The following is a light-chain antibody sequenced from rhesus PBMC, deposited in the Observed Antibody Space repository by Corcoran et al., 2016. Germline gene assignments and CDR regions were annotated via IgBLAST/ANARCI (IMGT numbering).Light chain of an antibody. CDR1: QTLGYSGGTTY. J-gene: IGKJ1*01. V-gene: IGKV2-82*02. Sequence: DIVMTQTPLSQAVTLGEPASISCRSSQTLGYSGGTTYLSWYLQKPGQSPQLLMYLVSKRASGGPDKVSGSGSGTDFTLKISRVEAEDVGVYYCMQAQRSPWTFGQGTKVEIK. CDR2: LVS. CDR3: MQAQRSPWT.